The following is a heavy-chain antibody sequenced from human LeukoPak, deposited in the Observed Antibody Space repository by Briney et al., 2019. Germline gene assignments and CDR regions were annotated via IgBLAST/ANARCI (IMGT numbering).Heavy chain of an antibody. D-gene: IGHD2-15*01. CDR1: GYTFTSCY. V-gene: IGHV1-2*02. Sequence: ASVKVSCKASGYTFTSCYMHWVRQAPGQGLEWMGWINPNSGGTNYAQKFQGRVTMTRDTSISTAYMELSRLRSDDTAVYYCARDLYCSGGSCYLFDYWGQGTLVTVSS. CDR3: ARDLYCSGGSCYLFDY. J-gene: IGHJ4*02. CDR2: INPNSGGT.